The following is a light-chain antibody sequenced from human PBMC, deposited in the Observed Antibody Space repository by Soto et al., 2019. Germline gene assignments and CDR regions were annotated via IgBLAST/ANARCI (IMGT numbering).Light chain of an antibody. CDR3: QPYSSTPRT. Sequence: IQRTQSAPTRAASVGGRATGGCRDSQSISRWLAWYQQKPGKAPKLLIYKASSLENGVTSRFRGGGSGTEPTITISSLQAEAAAVYYRQPYSSTPRTVGHGTQVDIK. CDR2: KAS. V-gene: IGKV1-5*03. CDR1: QSISRW. J-gene: IGKJ1*01.